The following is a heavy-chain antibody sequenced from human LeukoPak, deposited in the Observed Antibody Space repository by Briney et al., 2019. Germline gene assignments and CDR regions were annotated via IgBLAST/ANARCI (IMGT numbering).Heavy chain of an antibody. Sequence: PGGSLRLSCAASGFTFSTYAMSWVRQAPGKGLEWVSGISGSGGSTYYADSVKGRFTISRDNSKNTLYLQMNSLRAEDTAVYYCAKDGLLRPSGYWGQGTLVTVSS. J-gene: IGHJ4*02. CDR3: AKDGLLRPSGY. CDR2: ISGSGGST. CDR1: GFTFSTYA. V-gene: IGHV3-23*01. D-gene: IGHD3-22*01.